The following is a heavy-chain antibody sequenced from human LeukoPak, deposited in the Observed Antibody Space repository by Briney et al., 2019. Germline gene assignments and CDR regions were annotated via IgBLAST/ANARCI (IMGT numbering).Heavy chain of an antibody. CDR3: AKVLDYYYYGMDV. J-gene: IGHJ6*02. CDR1: GFTFSNYA. V-gene: IGHV3-23*01. Sequence: PGASLRLSCAASGFTFSNYAMNWVRQAPGKGLEWVSATSGSGGSTYYADSVKGRFTISRDNSKNTVYLQTNSLRAEDTAVYYCAKVLDYYYYGMDVWGQGTTVTVSS. CDR2: TSGSGGST.